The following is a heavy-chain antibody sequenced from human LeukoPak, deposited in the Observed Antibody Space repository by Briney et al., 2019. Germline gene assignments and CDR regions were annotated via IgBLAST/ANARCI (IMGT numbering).Heavy chain of an antibody. CDR2: IYSGGST. J-gene: IGHJ4*02. D-gene: IGHD6-6*01. V-gene: IGHV3-53*04. CDR3: ARGGEYSSSWVRYYFDY. Sequence: GGSLRLSCAASGFTVSSNYMSWVRQAPGKGLEWVSVIYSGGSTYYADSVKGRFTISRHNSKSTLYLQMNSLRAEDTAVYYCARGGEYSSSWVRYYFDYWGQGTLVTVSS. CDR1: GFTVSSNY.